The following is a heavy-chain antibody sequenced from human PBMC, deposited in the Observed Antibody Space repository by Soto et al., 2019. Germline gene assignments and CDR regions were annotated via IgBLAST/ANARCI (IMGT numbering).Heavy chain of an antibody. CDR2: ISYDGSNK. Sequence: GGSLRLSCAASGFTFSIYAMHWVRQAPGKGLEWVAVISYDGSNKYYADSVKGRFTISRDNSKNTLYLQMNSLRAEDTAVYYCARSKSPNTLYYYYGMDVWGQGTTVTGSS. J-gene: IGHJ6*02. V-gene: IGHV3-30-3*01. CDR1: GFTFSIYA. CDR3: ARSKSPNTLYYYYGMDV.